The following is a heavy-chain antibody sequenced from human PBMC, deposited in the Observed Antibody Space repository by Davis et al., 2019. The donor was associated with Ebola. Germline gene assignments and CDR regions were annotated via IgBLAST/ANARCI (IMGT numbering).Heavy chain of an antibody. Sequence: GSLRLSCTVSGGSISSYYWSWIRQPPGKGLEWIGYIYYSGSTNYNPSLKSRVTISVDTSKNQFSLKLSSVTAADTAVYYCARGISIVATTGFDYWGQGTLVTVSS. J-gene: IGHJ4*02. V-gene: IGHV4-59*08. CDR3: ARGISIVATTGFDY. D-gene: IGHD5-12*01. CDR2: IYYSGST. CDR1: GGSISSYY.